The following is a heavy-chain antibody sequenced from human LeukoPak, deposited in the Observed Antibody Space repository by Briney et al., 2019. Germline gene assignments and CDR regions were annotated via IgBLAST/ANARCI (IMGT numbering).Heavy chain of an antibody. D-gene: IGHD3-16*01. CDR2: ISSSGSTI. J-gene: IGHJ3*02. Sequence: GGSLRLSCAASGFTFSDYYMSWIRQAPGKGLEWVSYISSSGSTIYYADSVKGRFTISRDNSKNTLYVQMNSLRAEDTAVYYCAGGGSPGAFDIWGQGTMVTVSS. CDR3: AGGGSPGAFDI. CDR1: GFTFSDYY. V-gene: IGHV3-11*04.